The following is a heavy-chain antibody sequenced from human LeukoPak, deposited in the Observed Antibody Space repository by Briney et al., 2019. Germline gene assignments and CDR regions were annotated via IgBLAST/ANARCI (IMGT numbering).Heavy chain of an antibody. D-gene: IGHD5-18*01. V-gene: IGHV4-34*01. CDR1: GGSFSGYY. J-gene: IGHJ6*03. CDR3: ARRSGDTAMVGWVGYYYYYMDV. CDR2: INRSGST. Sequence: SETLSLTCAVYGGSFSGYYWSWIRQPPGKGLEWIGEINRSGSTNYNPSLKSRVTISVDTSKNQFSLKLSSVTAADTAVYYCARRSGDTAMVGWVGYYYYYMDVWGKGTTVTISS.